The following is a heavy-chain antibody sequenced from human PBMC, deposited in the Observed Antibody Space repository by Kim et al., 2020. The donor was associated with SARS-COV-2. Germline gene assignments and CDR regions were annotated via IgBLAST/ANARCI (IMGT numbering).Heavy chain of an antibody. CDR3: ARVNSGSYRGGVGS. CDR2: ISYDGSNK. Sequence: GGSLRLSCAASGFTFSSYAMHWVRQAPGKGLEWVAVISYDGSNKYYADYVKGRFTISRDNSKNTLYLQMNSLRSEDTAVYYCARVNSGSYRGGVGSWG. J-gene: IGHJ5*01. D-gene: IGHD1-26*01. V-gene: IGHV3-30-3*01. CDR1: GFTFSSYA.